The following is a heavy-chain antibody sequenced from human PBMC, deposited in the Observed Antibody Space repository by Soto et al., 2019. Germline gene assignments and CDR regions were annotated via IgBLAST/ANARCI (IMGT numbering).Heavy chain of an antibody. J-gene: IGHJ3*02. Sequence: GGSLRLSCAASGVTCISYAMHWVRQAPGKGLEWVAVISYDGSNKYYADSVKGRFTISRDNSKNTLYLQMNSLRAEDTAVYYCARDQWGGTTMIVVVIGAFDIWGQGTMVTVSS. CDR1: GVTCISYA. D-gene: IGHD3-22*01. CDR3: ARDQWGGTTMIVVVIGAFDI. CDR2: ISYDGSNK. V-gene: IGHV3-30-3*01.